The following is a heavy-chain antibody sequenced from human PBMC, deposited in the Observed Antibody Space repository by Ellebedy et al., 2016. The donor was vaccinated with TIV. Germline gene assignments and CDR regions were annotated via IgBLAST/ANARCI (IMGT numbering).Heavy chain of an antibody. CDR2: MNPNSGKT. D-gene: IGHD5/OR15-5a*01. CDR3: ARGGPAASTSFDY. V-gene: IGHV1-8*01. CDR1: GDTISRYP. J-gene: IGHJ4*02. Sequence: AASVKVSCKASGDTISRYPISWVRQAPGQGLEWVGRMNPNSGKTDYAQKFQTRITLTRDTSVSTAYLELSSLMSEDTAMYYCARGGPAASTSFDYWGQGALVTVSS.